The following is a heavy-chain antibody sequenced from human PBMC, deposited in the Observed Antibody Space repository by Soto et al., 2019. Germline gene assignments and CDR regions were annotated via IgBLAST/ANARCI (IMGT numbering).Heavy chain of an antibody. CDR2: ISAYNGNT. CDR3: ARGGVVVAAFSDNWFDP. CDR1: GYTFTSYG. V-gene: IGHV1-18*01. D-gene: IGHD2-15*01. Sequence: ASVKVSCKASGYTFTSYGTSWVRQAPGQGLEWMGWISAYNGNTNYAQKLQGRVTMTTDTSTSTAYMELRSLRSDDTAVYYCARGGVVVAAFSDNWFDPWGQGTLVTVSS. J-gene: IGHJ5*02.